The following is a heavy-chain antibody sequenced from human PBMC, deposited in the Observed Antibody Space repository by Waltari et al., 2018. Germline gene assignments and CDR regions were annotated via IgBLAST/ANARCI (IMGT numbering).Heavy chain of an antibody. CDR2: INWNGGST. D-gene: IGHD4-17*01. J-gene: IGHJ4*02. CDR1: GFTFDDYG. V-gene: IGHV3-20*01. Sequence: EVQLVESGGGVVRPGGSLRLSCAASGFTFDDYGMSWVRQAPGKGLEWVSGINWNGGSTGYADSLKGRFTISRDNAKNSLYLQMNSLRAEDTALYHCARVGGDDYGDYVDYWGQGTLVTVSS. CDR3: ARVGGDDYGDYVDY.